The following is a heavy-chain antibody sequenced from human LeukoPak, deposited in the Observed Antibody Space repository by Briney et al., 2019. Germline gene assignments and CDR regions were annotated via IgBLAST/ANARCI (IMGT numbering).Heavy chain of an antibody. Sequence: SETLSLTCTVFGGSISSYYWGWIRQPAGKGLEWIGRIYTSGSTNYNPSLKSRVTMSVDTSKNQFSLKLSSVTAADTAVYYCARGLRFLEWLFPTKRSNWFDPWGQGTLVTVSS. CDR2: IYTSGST. V-gene: IGHV4-4*07. J-gene: IGHJ5*02. CDR1: GGSISSYY. CDR3: ARGLRFLEWLFPTKRSNWFDP. D-gene: IGHD3-3*01.